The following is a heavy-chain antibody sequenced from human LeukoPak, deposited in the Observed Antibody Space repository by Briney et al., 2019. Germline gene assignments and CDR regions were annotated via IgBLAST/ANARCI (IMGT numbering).Heavy chain of an antibody. CDR3: ARGEQQLVPPYYYYMDV. V-gene: IGHV3-21*01. Sequence: PGGSLRLSCAASGFTFSSYSMNWVRQAPGKGLEWVSSISSSSSYIYYADSVKGRFTISRDNAKNSLYLQMNSLRAEDTAVYYCARGEQQLVPPYYYYMDVWGKGTTVTVSS. CDR1: GFTFSSYS. CDR2: ISSSSSYI. D-gene: IGHD6-13*01. J-gene: IGHJ6*03.